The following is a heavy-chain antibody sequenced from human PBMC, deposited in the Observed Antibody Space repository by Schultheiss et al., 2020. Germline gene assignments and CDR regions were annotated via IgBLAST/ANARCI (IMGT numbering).Heavy chain of an antibody. CDR3: ARTLITMVRGVRVYYYYGMDV. J-gene: IGHJ6*02. CDR2: IDWDDDK. V-gene: IGHV2-70*11. D-gene: IGHD3-10*01. CDR1: GFSLSTSGMC. Sequence: SGPTLVKPTQTLTLTCTFSGFSLSTSGMCVSWIRQPPGKALEWLARIDWDDDKYYSTSLKTRLTISKDTSKNQVVLTMTNMDPVDTATYYCARTLITMVRGVRVYYYYGMDVWGQGTTVTVSS.